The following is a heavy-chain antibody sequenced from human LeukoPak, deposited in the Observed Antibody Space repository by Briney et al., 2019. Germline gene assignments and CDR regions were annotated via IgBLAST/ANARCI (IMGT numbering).Heavy chain of an antibody. V-gene: IGHV3-21*01. Sequence: GSLRLSCVASGFTFSTYSMNWVRQAPGKGLEWVSSINSSCYIYYADSVKGRFTISRDNDKNSLYLQMNSLRAEDTAVYYCARDDRVGDSWGQGTLVSVSS. CDR1: GFTFSTYS. CDR2: INSSCYI. D-gene: IGHD2-2*01. J-gene: IGHJ4*02. CDR3: ARDDRVGDS.